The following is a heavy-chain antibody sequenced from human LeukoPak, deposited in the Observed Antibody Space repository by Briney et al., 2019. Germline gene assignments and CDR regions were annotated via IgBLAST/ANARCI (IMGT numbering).Heavy chain of an antibody. CDR2: IYHSGST. Sequence: SETLSLTCTVSGGSISSSFYYWGWIRQPPGKGLEWIGSIYHSGSTYYNPSLKSRVTISVDTSRNQFSLNLSSVTAADTAVYYCARRRYSYGVDYWGQGTLVTVSS. CDR3: ARRRYSYGVDY. D-gene: IGHD5-18*01. J-gene: IGHJ4*02. V-gene: IGHV4-39*01. CDR1: GGSISSSFYY.